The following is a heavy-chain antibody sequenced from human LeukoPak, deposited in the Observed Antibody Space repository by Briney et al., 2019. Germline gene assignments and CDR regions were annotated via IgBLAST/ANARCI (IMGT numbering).Heavy chain of an antibody. CDR3: ARDLYVGDAFDI. Sequence: SSETLSLTCTVSGGSISSSSYYWGWIRQPPGKGLEWIGSIYYSGSTYYNPSLKSRVTISVDTSKNQFSLKLSSVTAADTAVYYCARDLYVGDAFDIWGQGTMVTVSS. CDR2: IYYSGST. D-gene: IGHD1-26*01. CDR1: GGSISSSSYY. V-gene: IGHV4-39*07. J-gene: IGHJ3*02.